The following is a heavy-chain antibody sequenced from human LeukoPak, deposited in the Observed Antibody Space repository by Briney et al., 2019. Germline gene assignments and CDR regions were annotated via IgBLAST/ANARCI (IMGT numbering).Heavy chain of an antibody. J-gene: IGHJ4*02. D-gene: IGHD2-15*01. CDR2: INHSGST. V-gene: IGHV4-34*01. CDR3: ARGRVAATSVISY. Sequence: SETLSLTCAVYGGSFSGYYWSWIRQPPGKGLEWIGEINHSGSTNYNPSLKSRVTISVDTSENRFSLKLSSVTAADTAVYYCARGRVAATSVISYWGQGTLVTVSS. CDR1: GGSFSGYY.